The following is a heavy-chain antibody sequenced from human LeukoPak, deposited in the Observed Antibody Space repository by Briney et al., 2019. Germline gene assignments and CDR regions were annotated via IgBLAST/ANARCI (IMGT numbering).Heavy chain of an antibody. J-gene: IGHJ4*02. CDR1: GFTFSSYA. CDR2: ISYDGSNK. D-gene: IGHD3-22*01. CDR3: ARDRYYYDSSGYYYVGYFDY. V-gene: IGHV3-30-3*01. Sequence: GGSLRLSRAASGFTFSSYAMHWVRQAPGKGLEWVAVISYDGSNKYYADSVKGRFTISRDNSKNTLYLQMNSLRAEDTAVYYCARDRYYYDSSGYYYVGYFDYWGQGTLVTVSS.